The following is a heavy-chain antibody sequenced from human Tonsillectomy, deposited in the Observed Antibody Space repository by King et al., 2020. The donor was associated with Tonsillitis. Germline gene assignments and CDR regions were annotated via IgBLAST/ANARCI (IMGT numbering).Heavy chain of an antibody. Sequence: LQLQESGPGLVKPSETLSLTCTVSGGSISSSSYYWGWIRQPPGKGLEWIGSIYYSGSTYYNPSLKSRVTISVDTSKNQFSLKLSSVTAADTAVDYCARLHPHDSSDHWGQGTLVTVSS. CDR2: IYYSGST. CDR1: GGSISSSSYY. D-gene: IGHD3-22*01. J-gene: IGHJ4*02. V-gene: IGHV4-39*07. CDR3: ARLHPHDSSDH.